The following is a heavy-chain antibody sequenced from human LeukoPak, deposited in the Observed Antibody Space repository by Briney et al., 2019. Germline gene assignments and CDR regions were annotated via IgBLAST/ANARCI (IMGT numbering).Heavy chain of an antibody. CDR3: ARLRTTVVPEGFDY. J-gene: IGHJ4*02. D-gene: IGHD4-17*01. Sequence: SETLSLTCAVYGGSFSGYYWSWIRQPPGKGLEWIGEINHSGSTNYNPSLKSRVTISVDTSKNQFSLKLSSVTAADTAVYYCARLRTTVVPEGFDYWGQGTLVTVSS. CDR2: INHSGST. CDR1: GGSFSGYY. V-gene: IGHV4-34*01.